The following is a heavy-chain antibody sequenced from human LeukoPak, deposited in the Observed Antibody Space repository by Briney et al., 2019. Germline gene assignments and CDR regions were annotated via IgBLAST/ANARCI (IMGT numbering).Heavy chain of an antibody. J-gene: IGHJ6*03. CDR1: GGSFSGYY. CDR2: IHHSGST. Sequence: PSETLSLTCAVYGGSFSGYYWSWIRQPPGKGLECIGEIHHSGSTNYNPSLKSRVTLSVDTSKNQFSLKLSSVTAADTAVYYCARGSQAGGYYYYYYMDVWGKGTTVTISS. D-gene: IGHD3-10*01. V-gene: IGHV4-34*01. CDR3: ARGSQAGGYYYYYYMDV.